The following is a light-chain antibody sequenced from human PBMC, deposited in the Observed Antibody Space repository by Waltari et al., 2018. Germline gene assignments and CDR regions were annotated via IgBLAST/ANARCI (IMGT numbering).Light chain of an antibody. V-gene: IGKV3-11*01. CDR3: HQRSDWPLT. CDR2: DAS. J-gene: IGKJ4*01. CDR1: QSVSNN. Sequence: EIVLTQSPATLSLSPGERTTPSCRASQSVSNNLAWYQHKPGQAPRLLIYDASNRATGIPARFSGSGSGTDFTLTISSLEPEDFALYYCHQRSDWPLTFGGGTKVAIK.